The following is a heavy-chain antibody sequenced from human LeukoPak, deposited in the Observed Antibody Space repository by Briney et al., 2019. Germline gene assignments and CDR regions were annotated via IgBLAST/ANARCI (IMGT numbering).Heavy chain of an antibody. V-gene: IGHV3-21*01. CDR3: ARDSITMVRGIAKEYFQY. CDR1: GFTFSSYS. Sequence: GGSLRLSCAASGFTFSSYSMNWVRQAPGKGLEWVSSISSSSSYIYYADSVKGRFTISRDNAKNSLYLQMNSLRAEDTAVYYCARDSITMVRGIAKEYFQYWGQGTLVTVSS. CDR2: ISSSSSYI. J-gene: IGHJ1*01. D-gene: IGHD3-10*01.